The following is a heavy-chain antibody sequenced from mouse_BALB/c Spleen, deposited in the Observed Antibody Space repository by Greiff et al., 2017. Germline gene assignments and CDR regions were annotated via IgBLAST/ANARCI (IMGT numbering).Heavy chain of an antibody. Sequence: VQLQESGAELAKPGASVKMSCKASGYTFTSYWMHWVKQRPGQGLEWIGYINPSTGYTEYNQKFKDKATLTADKSSSTAYMQLSSLTSEDSAVYYCARPGSSGYGFAYWGQGTLVTVSA. CDR3: ARPGSSGYGFAY. V-gene: IGHV1-7*01. CDR1: GYTFTSYW. D-gene: IGHD3-1*01. CDR2: INPSTGYT. J-gene: IGHJ3*01.